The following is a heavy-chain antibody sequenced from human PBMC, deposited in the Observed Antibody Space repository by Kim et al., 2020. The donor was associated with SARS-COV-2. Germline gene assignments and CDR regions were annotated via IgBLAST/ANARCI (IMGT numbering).Heavy chain of an antibody. CDR3: ARHPRVMHELGYCSGGSCYPPVYSPLYFDY. J-gene: IGHJ4*02. Sequence: GESLKISCKGSGYSFTSYWIGWVRQMPGKGLEWMGIIYPGDSDTRYSPSFQGQVTISADKSISTAYLQWSSLKASDTAMYYCARHPRVMHELGYCSGGSCYPPVYSPLYFDYWGQGTLVTVSS. D-gene: IGHD2-15*01. V-gene: IGHV5-51*01. CDR1: GYSFTSYW. CDR2: IYPGDSDT.